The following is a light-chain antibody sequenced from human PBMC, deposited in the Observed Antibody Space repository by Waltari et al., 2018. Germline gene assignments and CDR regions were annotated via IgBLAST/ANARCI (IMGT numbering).Light chain of an antibody. V-gene: IGKV3-20*01. CDR1: QTVGISS. CDR2: RAS. Sequence: EIVLTQSPGPPSLSPWERVTLSCRASQTVGISSLAWYQQTLAQPPRLFIYRASMRDTGIPDRFSGSGSGTDFSLTISRLEPADFAVYYCQQHGTFPATFGQGTKVEIK. CDR3: QQHGTFPAT. J-gene: IGKJ1*01.